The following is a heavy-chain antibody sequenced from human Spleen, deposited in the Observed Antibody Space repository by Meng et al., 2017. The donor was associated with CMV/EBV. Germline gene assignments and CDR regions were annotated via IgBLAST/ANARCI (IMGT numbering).Heavy chain of an antibody. D-gene: IGHD3-10*01. CDR1: GFTFSSYA. V-gene: IGHV3-23*01. CDR3: AKGPGLFRGGEYYFDY. CDR2: ISASGGSA. J-gene: IGHJ4*02. Sequence: GGSLRLSCAASGFTFSSYAMSWVRQAPGKGLEWVSGISASGGSAYYADPVKGRFTISRDNSRNTLYLQMNSLRDEDTAVYYCAKGPGLFRGGEYYFDYWGQGTLVTVSS.